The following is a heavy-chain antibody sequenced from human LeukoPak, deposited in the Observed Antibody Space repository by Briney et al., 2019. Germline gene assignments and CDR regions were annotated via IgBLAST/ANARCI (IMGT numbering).Heavy chain of an antibody. CDR2: ISWNSGSI. V-gene: IGHV3-9*01. J-gene: IGHJ6*02. CDR1: GFTFDDYA. CDR3: AKDMGDYYGSGSYYLYYGMDV. D-gene: IGHD3-10*01. Sequence: PGGSLRLSCAASGFTFDDYAMHWVRQAPGKGLEWVSGISWNSGSIGYADSVKGRFTISRDNAKNSLYLQMNSQRAEDTALYYCAKDMGDYYGSGSYYLYYGMDVWGQGTTVTVSS.